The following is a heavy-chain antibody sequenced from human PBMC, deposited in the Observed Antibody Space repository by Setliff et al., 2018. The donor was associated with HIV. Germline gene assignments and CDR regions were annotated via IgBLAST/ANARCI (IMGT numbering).Heavy chain of an antibody. CDR3: AREQEERYYTSGPLNY. Sequence: SVKVSCKASGGTFSSYAISWVRQAPGQGLEWMGGIIPILGIANYAQKFQGRVTITTDESTSTAYMELSSLRSEDTAVYYCAREQEERYYTSGPLNYWGQGTLVTVSS. CDR2: IIPILGIA. J-gene: IGHJ4*02. CDR1: GGTFSSYA. D-gene: IGHD3-10*01. V-gene: IGHV1-69*10.